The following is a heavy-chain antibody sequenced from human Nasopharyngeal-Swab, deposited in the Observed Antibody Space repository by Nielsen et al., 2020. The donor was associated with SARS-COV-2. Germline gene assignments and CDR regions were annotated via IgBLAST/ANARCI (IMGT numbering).Heavy chain of an antibody. J-gene: IGHJ6*02. CDR2: TYYRSKWYN. CDR1: GDIVSSNSAA. CDR3: ARAEDIVVVPLTDV. Sequence: SETLSLTCALSGDIVSSNSAAWYWIRQSPSRGLEWLGRTYYRSKWYNDYAVSVKSRITINPDTSKNQFSLQLNSVTPEDTAVYYCARAEDIVVVPLTDVWGQGTTVTVSS. V-gene: IGHV6-1*01. D-gene: IGHD2-2*01.